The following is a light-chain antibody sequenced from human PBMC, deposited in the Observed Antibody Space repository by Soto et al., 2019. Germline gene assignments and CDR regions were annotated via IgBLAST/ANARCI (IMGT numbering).Light chain of an antibody. CDR3: HQYATASRT. CDR1: QSISVY. J-gene: IGKJ2*02. V-gene: IGKV1-5*01. Sequence: DIQMTQSPSTLSASVGDRVTITCRASQSISVYLAWYQQRPREAPKLLIYGGSSLQSGVPSRFSGSGSGTEFTLTISSLQPNDFATYYCHQYATASRTFGQGTKLEI. CDR2: GGS.